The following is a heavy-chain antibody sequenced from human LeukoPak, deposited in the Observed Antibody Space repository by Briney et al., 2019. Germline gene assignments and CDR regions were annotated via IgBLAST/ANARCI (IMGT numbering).Heavy chain of an antibody. CDR2: IRYSGRT. V-gene: IGHV4-39*01. D-gene: IGHD3-22*01. J-gene: IGHJ4*02. CDR1: GRSISSSRHY. Sequence: PSETLSLTCTVSGRSISSSRHYCGWIRQPPGKGLEWIGNIRYSGRTNYNPSLKIRVTISVDTSKNQFSLKLSSVTAADTVDYYCVRGVAGSGYRDSWGQGTLVTVSS. CDR3: VRGVAGSGYRDS.